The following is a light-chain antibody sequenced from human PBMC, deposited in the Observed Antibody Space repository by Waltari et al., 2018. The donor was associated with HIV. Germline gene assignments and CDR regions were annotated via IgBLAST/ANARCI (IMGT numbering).Light chain of an antibody. Sequence: QSVLTQPPSASGTPGQSVTISCSGSSSNIGSNYVYWYQQLPGTAPKLLIYRNNQRPSGVPDRFSGFKSGTSASLAISGLRSEDEADYYCAAWDDNLSGWLFGGGSKLTIL. CDR3: AAWDDNLSGWL. CDR1: SSNIGSNY. V-gene: IGLV1-47*01. J-gene: IGLJ3*02. CDR2: RNN.